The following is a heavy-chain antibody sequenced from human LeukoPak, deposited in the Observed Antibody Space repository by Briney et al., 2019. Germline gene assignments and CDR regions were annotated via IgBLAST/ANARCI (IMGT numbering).Heavy chain of an antibody. CDR2: ISFDGSNK. Sequence: PGRSLRLSCAASGFTFSSYAMHWVRQPPGKGLEWVAVISFDGSNKYYADSVKGRFTISRDNSKNTLYLQMNSLRAEDTAVYYCARDGLHIVVVTATLSYYFDYWGQRTLVTVSS. CDR1: GFTFSSYA. V-gene: IGHV3-30-3*01. CDR3: ARDGLHIVVVTATLSYYFDY. D-gene: IGHD2-21*02. J-gene: IGHJ4*02.